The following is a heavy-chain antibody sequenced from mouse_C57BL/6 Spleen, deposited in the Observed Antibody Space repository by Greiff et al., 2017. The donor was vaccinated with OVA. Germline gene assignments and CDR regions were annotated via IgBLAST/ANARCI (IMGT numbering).Heavy chain of an antibody. V-gene: IGHV1-69*01. CDR3: ARWGTVVEYYFDY. D-gene: IGHD1-1*01. J-gene: IGHJ2*01. Sequence: QVQLQQPGAELVMPGASVKLSCKASGYTFTSYWMHWVKQRPGQGLEWIGEIDPSDSYTNYNQKFKGKSTLTVDKSSSTAYMQLSSLTSEDSSVYYCARWGTVVEYYFDYGGQGTTLTVSS. CDR1: GYTFTSYW. CDR2: IDPSDSYT.